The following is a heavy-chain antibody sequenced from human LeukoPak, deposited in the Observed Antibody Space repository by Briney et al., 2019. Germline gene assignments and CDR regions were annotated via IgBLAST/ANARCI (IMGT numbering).Heavy chain of an antibody. D-gene: IGHD3-10*01. J-gene: IGHJ4*02. CDR2: IKQDGSEK. Sequence: GGSLRLSCAASGFTFSSYWMSWVRQAPGKGLEWVANIKQDGSEKYYVDSVKGRFTISRDNAKNSLYLQMNSLRAEDTAMYYCARESMVRGVPVDYWGQGTLVTVSS. CDR3: ARESMVRGVPVDY. V-gene: IGHV3-7*01. CDR1: GFTFSSYW.